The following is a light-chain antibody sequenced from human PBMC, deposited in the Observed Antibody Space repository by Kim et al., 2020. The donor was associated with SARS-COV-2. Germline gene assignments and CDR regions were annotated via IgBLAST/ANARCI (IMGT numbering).Light chain of an antibody. CDR3: QQSYSTPPYS. V-gene: IGKV1-39*01. Sequence: TVGDRVAITGRASQSISSYLNWYQQKPGKAPKLLIYAASSLQSGVPSRFSGSGSGTDFTLTISSLQPEDFATYYCQQSYSTPPYSFGQGTKLEI. J-gene: IGKJ2*03. CDR2: AAS. CDR1: QSISSY.